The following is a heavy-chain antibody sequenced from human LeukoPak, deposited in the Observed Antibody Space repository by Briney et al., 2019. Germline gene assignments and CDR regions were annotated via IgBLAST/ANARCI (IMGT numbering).Heavy chain of an antibody. CDR1: GGTFSSYA. CDR2: IIPIFGTA. V-gene: IGHV1-69*01. CDR3: AREKRGGSGSLVWFDP. D-gene: IGHD3-10*01. J-gene: IGHJ5*02. Sequence: PVKVSCKASGGTFSSYAISWVRQAPGQGLEWMGGIIPIFGTANYAQKFQGRVTITADESTSTAYMELSSLRSEDTAVYYCAREKRGGSGSLVWFDPWGQGTLVTVSS.